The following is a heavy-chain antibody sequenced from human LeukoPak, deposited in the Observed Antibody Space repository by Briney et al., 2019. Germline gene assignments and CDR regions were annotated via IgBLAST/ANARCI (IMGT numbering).Heavy chain of an antibody. V-gene: IGHV1-46*01. CDR1: GYTFTNYY. J-gene: IGHJ6*02. D-gene: IGHD3-9*01. CDR2: INPSGGTT. CDR3: ARDYDILTGYYIGSSNGMDV. Sequence: ASVKVSCKASGYTFTNYYIHWVRQAPGQGLEWMGVINPSGGTTSYAQKFQGRVTMTRDTSTSTVDMEVSSLRSEDTALYYCARDYDILTGYYIGSSNGMDVWGQGTTVTVSS.